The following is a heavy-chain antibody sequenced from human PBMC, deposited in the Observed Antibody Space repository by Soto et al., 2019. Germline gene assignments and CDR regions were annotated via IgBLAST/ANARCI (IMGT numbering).Heavy chain of an antibody. Sequence: SETLSLTXTVSGGSISSGDYYWSWIRQPPGKGLEWIGYIYYSGSTYYNPSLKSRVTISVDTSKNQFSLKLSSVTAADTAVYYCAREGYDFWSGYPLDWFDPWGQGTLVTVSS. D-gene: IGHD3-3*01. CDR2: IYYSGST. J-gene: IGHJ5*02. CDR3: AREGYDFWSGYPLDWFDP. V-gene: IGHV4-30-4*01. CDR1: GGSISSGDYY.